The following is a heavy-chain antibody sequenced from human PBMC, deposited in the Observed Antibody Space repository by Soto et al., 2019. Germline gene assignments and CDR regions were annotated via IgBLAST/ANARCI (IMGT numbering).Heavy chain of an antibody. V-gene: IGHV3-30*18. Sequence: RRLSCAASGFTFSSYGMHWVRQAPGKGLEWVAVISYDGSNKYYADSVKGRFTISRDNSKNTLYLQMNSLRADDTAVYYCAKDSYGDYYYYAMDVWGQGTTVTVSS. D-gene: IGHD3-10*01. CDR2: ISYDGSNK. CDR3: AKDSYGDYYYYAMDV. J-gene: IGHJ6*02. CDR1: GFTFSSYG.